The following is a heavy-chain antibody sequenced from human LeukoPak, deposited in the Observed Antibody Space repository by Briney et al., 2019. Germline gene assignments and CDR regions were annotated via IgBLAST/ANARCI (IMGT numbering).Heavy chain of an antibody. CDR1: GFTFSTYA. V-gene: IGHV3-23*01. J-gene: IGHJ5*02. CDR3: ARGLSIGGWSESNWFDP. Sequence: GGSLRLSCAASGFTFSTYAMSWVRQAPGKGLEWVSAISGGAGNTYYADSVKGRFTISRDNSKNTLYLQMNSLRAEDTAVYYCARGLSIGGWSESNWFDPWGQGTLVTVSS. CDR2: ISGGAGNT. D-gene: IGHD6-19*01.